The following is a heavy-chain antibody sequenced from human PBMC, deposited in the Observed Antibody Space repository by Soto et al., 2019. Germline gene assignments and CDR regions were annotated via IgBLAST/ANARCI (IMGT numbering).Heavy chain of an antibody. Sequence: QVQLQQWGAGLLKPSETLSLTCAVYGWSFSGYYWSWIRQPQGKGREWIGEINQIGSTNYNPSLKSRVTLTVATSMNQFALKLSSVTAADTAVYDCARGLFGLMFLRLDGLDVWGQGTKVTVSS. V-gene: IGHV4-34*01. CDR1: GWSFSGYY. J-gene: IGHJ6*02. CDR2: INQIGST. CDR3: ARGLFGLMFLRLDGLDV. D-gene: IGHD3-3*01.